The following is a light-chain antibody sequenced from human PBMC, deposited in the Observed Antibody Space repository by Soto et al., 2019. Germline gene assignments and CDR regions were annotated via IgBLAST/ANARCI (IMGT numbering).Light chain of an antibody. CDR1: SSDVGGYNY. J-gene: IGLJ2*01. CDR2: DVN. Sequence: QLVLTQPRSVSGSPGQSVTISCTGTSSDVGGYNYVSWYQQHPGKAPKLMIYDVNKRPSGVPDRFSGSKSGNTASLTISGLQAEDEADYYCCSYAGTYSVVFGEGTKLTVL. V-gene: IGLV2-11*01. CDR3: CSYAGTYSVV.